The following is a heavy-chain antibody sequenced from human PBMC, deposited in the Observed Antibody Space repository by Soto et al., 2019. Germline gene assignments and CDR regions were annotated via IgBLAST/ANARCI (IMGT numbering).Heavy chain of an antibody. J-gene: IGHJ3*01. V-gene: IGHV3-23*01. CDR3: ATVARYDDFDV. D-gene: IGHD3-9*01. Sequence: QLLGSGGGLVQPGGSLRLSCEASGFTFNIYAMTWVRQAPGKGLEWVSNIGSTGTTTYYADSVKGRFAISRDNSKSPLYLQMNSLRAEGTAVYYCATVARYDDFDVWGQGTMVTVSS. CDR2: IGSTGTTT. CDR1: GFTFNIYA.